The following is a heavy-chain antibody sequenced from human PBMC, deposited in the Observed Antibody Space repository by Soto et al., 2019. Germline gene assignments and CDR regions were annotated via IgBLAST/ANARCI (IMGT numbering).Heavy chain of an antibody. CDR3: ARDGSVNYDFWVSAGGMDV. V-gene: IGHV3-21*01. CDR2: ISSRSSYI. J-gene: IGHJ6*02. D-gene: IGHD3-3*01. Sequence: EVQLVESGGGLVKPGGSLRLSCAASGFTFSSYTINWVRQAPGKGLEWVSSISSRSSYIYYADSVNGRFTISRDNAKNSLYLQMNSLRAEDTAGYYCARDGSVNYDFWVSAGGMDVWGQGTTVTVSS. CDR1: GFTFSSYT.